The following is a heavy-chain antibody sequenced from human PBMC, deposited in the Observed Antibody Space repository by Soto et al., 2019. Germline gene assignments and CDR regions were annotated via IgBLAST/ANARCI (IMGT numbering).Heavy chain of an antibody. D-gene: IGHD6-19*01. Sequence: QVQLVESGGGLVKPGGSLRLSCAASGFTFSDYYMSWIRQAPGKGLEGVSYISSSSSYTNYADSVKGRFTISRDNAKNSLYLQMNSLRAEDTAVYYCARLHSSGWYYFDYWGQGTLVTVSS. CDR2: ISSSSSYT. J-gene: IGHJ4*02. CDR1: GFTFSDYY. CDR3: ARLHSSGWYYFDY. V-gene: IGHV3-11*05.